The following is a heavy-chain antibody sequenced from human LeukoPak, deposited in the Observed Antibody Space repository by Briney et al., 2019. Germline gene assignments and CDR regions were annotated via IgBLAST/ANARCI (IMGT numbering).Heavy chain of an antibody. CDR3: PRGGTPESSCRWFQPDTFNV. D-gene: IGHD3-10*01. CDR2: IWYAGSNK. Sequence: GGSLRLSCAASGFTFSNFGMHGVRQPPGKGLEWVAVIWYAGSNKYYPHSVKGRFTISREHSKNTLHLQMNRWSAEDTAVYYWPRGGTPESSCRWFQPDTFNVWGQGTMVTVSS. CDR1: GFTFSNFG. J-gene: IGHJ3*01. V-gene: IGHV3-33*01.